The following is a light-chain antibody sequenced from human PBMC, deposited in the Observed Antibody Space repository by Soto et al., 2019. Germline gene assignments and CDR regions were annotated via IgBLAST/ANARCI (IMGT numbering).Light chain of an antibody. CDR2: AAS. CDR3: QKYNGAPLT. Sequence: DIQMTQSPSSLSASVGDRVTITCRASQGISSYLAWYQQKPGKVPKVLIYAASTLQSGVPSRFSGSGSGTDFTLTISSLQPEDAATYYCQKYNGAPLTFGGGTKVEIK. CDR1: QGISSY. J-gene: IGKJ4*01. V-gene: IGKV1-27*01.